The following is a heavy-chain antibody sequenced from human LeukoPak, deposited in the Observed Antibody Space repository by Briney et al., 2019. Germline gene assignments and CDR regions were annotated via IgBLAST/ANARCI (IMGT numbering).Heavy chain of an antibody. Sequence: GGSLRLXCAASGFTFSSYSMNWVRQAPGKGLEWVSYISSSGSTIYYADSVKGRFTISRDNSKNTLYLQMNSLRAEDTAVYYCARVPGVWGSGSYLSSYYYYYMDVWGKGTTVTVSS. J-gene: IGHJ6*03. V-gene: IGHV3-48*01. CDR3: ARVPGVWGSGSYLSSYYYYYMDV. CDR2: ISSSGSTI. CDR1: GFTFSSYS. D-gene: IGHD3-10*01.